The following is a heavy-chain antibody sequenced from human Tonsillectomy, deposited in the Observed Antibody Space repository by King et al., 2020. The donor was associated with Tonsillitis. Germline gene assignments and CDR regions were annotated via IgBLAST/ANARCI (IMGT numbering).Heavy chain of an antibody. CDR3: ARAYYGDYRYWFDP. D-gene: IGHD4-17*01. CDR1: GFTFSSYS. CDR2: ISSSSSTI. J-gene: IGHJ5*02. Sequence: VQLVESGGGLVQPGGSLRLSCAASGFTFSSYSMNWVRQAPGKGLEWVSYISSSSSTIYYADSVKGRFTISRDNAKNSLYLQMNSLRDEDTAVYYCARAYYGDYRYWFDPWGQGTLVIVSS. V-gene: IGHV3-48*02.